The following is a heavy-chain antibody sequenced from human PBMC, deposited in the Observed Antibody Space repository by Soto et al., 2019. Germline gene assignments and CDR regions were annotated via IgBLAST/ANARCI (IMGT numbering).Heavy chain of an antibody. V-gene: IGHV1-69*15. CDR2: ITPIYPTT. J-gene: IGHJ4*02. D-gene: IGHD5-18*01. CDR1: GGTFYTYT. CDR3: ARIPRYSFPNSKDLDS. Sequence: QVQLVQSGAEVRKPGSSVQVSCKASGGTFYTYTFSWVRQAPGQGLEWMGSITPIYPTTNYAEKFQGRLTVTADGSTSTAYMELSHLTYDDTAVYYCARIPRYSFPNSKDLDSWGQGTLVTVSS.